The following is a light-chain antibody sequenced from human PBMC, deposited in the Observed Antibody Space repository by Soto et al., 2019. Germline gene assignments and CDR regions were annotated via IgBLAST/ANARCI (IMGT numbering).Light chain of an antibody. CDR1: QDINKH. V-gene: IGKV1-33*01. CDR3: QHYNSYSEA. J-gene: IGKJ1*01. CDR2: DAS. Sequence: DIQMTQSPSSLSASVGDRVTITCQASQDINKHLNWYQHKPGKAPRVLIYDASILETGVPSRFSGSGSGTDFTFSISSLQPEDFATYYCQHYNSYSEAFGQGTKVELK.